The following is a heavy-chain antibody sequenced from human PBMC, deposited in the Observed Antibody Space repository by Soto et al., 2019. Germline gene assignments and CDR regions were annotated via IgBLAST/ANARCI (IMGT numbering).Heavy chain of an antibody. Sequence: PGGSLRLSCAAFGLTVSGKKYVAWVRQAPGKGLEWVSALYDVDGSFYADSVKGRFTTSSDSSKTTVYLQMNGLRPDDTAVYYCATRREPDHAYDVCGQGTTVTV. D-gene: IGHD3-16*01. CDR3: ATRREPDHAYDV. V-gene: IGHV3-53*01. CDR2: LYDVDGS. CDR1: GLTVSGKKY. J-gene: IGHJ6*02.